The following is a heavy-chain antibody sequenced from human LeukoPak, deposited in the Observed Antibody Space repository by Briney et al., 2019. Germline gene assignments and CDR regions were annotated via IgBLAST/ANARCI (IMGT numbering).Heavy chain of an antibody. CDR2: MNPNSGNT. CDR3: ARGLRDSSGREYFQH. J-gene: IGHJ1*01. CDR1: GYTFTSYD. Sequence: ASVKVSCKASGYTFTSYDISWVRQAAGQGLEWMGWMNPNSGNTGYAQKFKGRVTMTGNTSINTAYMELSSLRSEDTAVYYCARGLRDSSGREYFQHWGQGSLVTVSS. D-gene: IGHD3-22*01. V-gene: IGHV1-8*01.